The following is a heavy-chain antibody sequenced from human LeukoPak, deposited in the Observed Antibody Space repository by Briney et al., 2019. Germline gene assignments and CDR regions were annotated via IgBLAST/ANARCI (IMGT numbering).Heavy chain of an antibody. D-gene: IGHD4-17*01. J-gene: IGHJ4*02. V-gene: IGHV3-21*01. CDR2: ISSSGNYI. CDR3: ARASPMTTVTTFNDY. Sequence: GGSLRLSCAASGFTFSSYCMNWGRQAPGKGLEWVSSISSSGNYIYYADSVKGRFTISRDNAKNSLFLQMNSLRAEDTAVYYCARASPMTTVTTFNDYWGQGTLVTVSS. CDR1: GFTFSSYC.